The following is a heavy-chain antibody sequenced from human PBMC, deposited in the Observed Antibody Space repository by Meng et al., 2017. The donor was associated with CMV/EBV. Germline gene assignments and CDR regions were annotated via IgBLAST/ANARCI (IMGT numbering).Heavy chain of an antibody. V-gene: IGHV3-48*03. CDR3: ARGKFYYDSRGYYAFYH. CDR1: GFTFSSYE. J-gene: IGHJ5*02. Sequence: GGSLRLSCAASGFTFSSYEMNWVRQAPGKGLEWVSYISSSGATTYYADSVRGRFTISRDNARNSLFLQMNSLRAEDTAVYYCARGKFYYDSRGYYAFYHWGQGTRVTVSS. CDR2: ISSSGATT. D-gene: IGHD3-22*01.